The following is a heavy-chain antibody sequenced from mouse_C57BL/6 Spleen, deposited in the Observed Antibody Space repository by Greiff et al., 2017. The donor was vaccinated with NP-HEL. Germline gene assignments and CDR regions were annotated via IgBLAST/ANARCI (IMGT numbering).Heavy chain of an antibody. V-gene: IGHV1-55*01. D-gene: IGHD1-1*01. CDR2: IYPGSGST. Sequence: QVQLQQSGAELVKPGASVKMSCKASGYTFTSYWITWVKQRPGQGLEWIGDIYPGSGSTNYNEKFKSKATLTVDTSSSTAYMQLSSLTSEDSAVYYCARGYDCGSSYDYWGQGTTLTVSS. J-gene: IGHJ2*01. CDR3: ARGYDCGSSYDY. CDR1: GYTFTSYW.